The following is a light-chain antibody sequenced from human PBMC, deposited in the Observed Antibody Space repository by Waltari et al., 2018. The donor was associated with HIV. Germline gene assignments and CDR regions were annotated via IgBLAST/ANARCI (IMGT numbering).Light chain of an antibody. V-gene: IGLV3-19*01. CDR3: NSRDFSISHRGV. J-gene: IGLJ3*02. Sequence: SSELTQDPAVSVALGQTVRITCQGDSLRRYYASWYQQKPGQAPLLVIYAKDNRPSGIPDRFSGSSSGTTASLTITGAQAEDEADYYCNSRDFSISHRGVFGGGTKLTVL. CDR1: SLRRYY. CDR2: AKD.